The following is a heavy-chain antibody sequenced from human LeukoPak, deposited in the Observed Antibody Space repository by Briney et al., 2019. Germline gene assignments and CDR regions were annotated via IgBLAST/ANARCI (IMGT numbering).Heavy chain of an antibody. Sequence: GGSLRLSCAASGFTFSSYSMNWVRQAPGKGLEWVSSISSSSSYIYYADSVKGRFTISRDNAKNSLYLQMNSLKTEDTAVYYCTAGEIYYDSSGYFDSWGQGTLVTVSS. D-gene: IGHD3-22*01. J-gene: IGHJ4*02. CDR3: TAGEIYYDSSGYFDS. CDR1: GFTFSSYS. V-gene: IGHV3-21*03. CDR2: ISSSSSYI.